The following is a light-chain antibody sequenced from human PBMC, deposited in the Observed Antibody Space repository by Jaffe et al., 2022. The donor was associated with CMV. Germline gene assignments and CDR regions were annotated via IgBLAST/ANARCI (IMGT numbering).Light chain of an antibody. Sequence: AIRMTQSPSSFSASTGDTVTITCRASESFSGSLAWYQQKPGKAPKLLIYAATTLQSGVPSRFSGSGSGTDFTLTITSLQSEDFATYYCHQYYSYPITFGQGTRLEIK. CDR2: AAT. CDR1: ESFSGS. CDR3: HQYYSYPIT. J-gene: IGKJ5*01. V-gene: IGKV1-8*01.